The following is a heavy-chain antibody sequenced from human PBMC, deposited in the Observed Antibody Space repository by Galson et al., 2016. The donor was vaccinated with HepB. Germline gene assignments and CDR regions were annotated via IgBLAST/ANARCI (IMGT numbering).Heavy chain of an antibody. V-gene: IGHV1-69*13. D-gene: IGHD3-10*01. CDR3: ATKGNYYGSGSYYYYYMDV. Sequence: SVKVSCKASGGTFSSFAINWVRQAPGQGLEWMGGIIPIFGTANYAQKFQGRVTILADESTSTDYMELSSLRSEDTAVYYCATKGNYYGSGSYYYYYMDVWGKGTTVTRSS. CDR2: IIPIFGTA. CDR1: GGTFSSFA. J-gene: IGHJ6*03.